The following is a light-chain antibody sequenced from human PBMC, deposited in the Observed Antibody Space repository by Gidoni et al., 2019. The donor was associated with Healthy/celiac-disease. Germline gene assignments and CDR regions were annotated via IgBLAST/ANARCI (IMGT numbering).Light chain of an antibody. CDR2: EGS. CDR3: CSYAGSSTP. CDR1: SSDVGSYNL. J-gene: IGLJ2*01. Sequence: QSALPQPASVSGSPGQSITISCTGTSSDVGSYNLVSWSQQHPGKAPKLMIYEGSKRPSGVSNRFSGSKSGNTASLTISGLQAEDEADYYCCSYAGSSTPFGGGTKLTVL. V-gene: IGLV2-23*01.